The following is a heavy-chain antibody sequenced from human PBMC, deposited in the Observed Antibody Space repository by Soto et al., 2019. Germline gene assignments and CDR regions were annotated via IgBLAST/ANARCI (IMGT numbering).Heavy chain of an antibody. V-gene: IGHV3-30*18. CDR3: AKDSMGDYYGMDV. J-gene: IGHJ6*02. D-gene: IGHD1-26*01. CDR2: ISFDGSKK. CDR1: GFTSSSFG. Sequence: GGSLRLSCAASGFTSSSFGMHWVRQAPGKGLEWVAVISFDGSKKYYADSVKGRFTISRDNSKNTLFLQMNSLRAEDTAVYYCAKDSMGDYYGMDVWGQGTTVTVSS.